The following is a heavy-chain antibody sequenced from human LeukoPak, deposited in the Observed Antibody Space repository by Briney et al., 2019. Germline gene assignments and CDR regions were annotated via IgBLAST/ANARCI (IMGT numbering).Heavy chain of an antibody. CDR3: ARMYYDSSGYSY. CDR1: GYTFTSYG. J-gene: IGHJ4*02. D-gene: IGHD3-22*01. V-gene: IGHV1-18*01. Sequence: ASVNVSCKLSGYTFTSYGISCVRQAPGQGLECMGWVSPENVNTNTAQKLQGRVTMTTDTSTSTAYMELRSLRSDDTALYYCARMYYDSSGYSYWGQGTLVTVSS. CDR2: VSPENVNT.